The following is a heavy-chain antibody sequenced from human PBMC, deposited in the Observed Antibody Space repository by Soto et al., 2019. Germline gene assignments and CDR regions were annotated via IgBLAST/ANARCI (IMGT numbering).Heavy chain of an antibody. CDR3: AKDYDILTGYSLSGIDY. V-gene: IGHV3-23*01. CDR2: ISGSGGST. D-gene: IGHD3-9*01. Sequence: GGSLRLSCAASGFTFSSYGMSWVHQAPGKGLEWVSAISGSGGSTYYADSVKGRFTISRDNSKNTLYLQMNSLRAEDTAVYYCAKDYDILTGYSLSGIDYWGQGTLVTVSS. CDR1: GFTFSSYG. J-gene: IGHJ4*02.